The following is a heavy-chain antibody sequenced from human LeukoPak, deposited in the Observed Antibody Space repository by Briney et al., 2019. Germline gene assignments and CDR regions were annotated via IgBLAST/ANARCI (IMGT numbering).Heavy chain of an antibody. Sequence: SETLSLTCTVSGGSISSYYWSWIRQPPGKGLEWIGYIYYSGSTNYNPSLKSRVTISVDTSKNQFSLKLSSVTAADTAVYYCARAFQTNWGYFDYWGQGTLVTVSS. CDR2: IYYSGST. V-gene: IGHV4-59*01. CDR1: GGSISSYY. J-gene: IGHJ4*02. D-gene: IGHD7-27*01. CDR3: ARAFQTNWGYFDY.